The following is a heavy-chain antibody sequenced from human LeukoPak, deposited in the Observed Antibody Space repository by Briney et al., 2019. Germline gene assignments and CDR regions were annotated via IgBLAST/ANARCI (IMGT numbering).Heavy chain of an antibody. CDR1: GYSFPSYW. J-gene: IGHJ4*02. Sequence: GESLKISCKVSGYSFPSYWIGWVHQMPGKGLEWMGIIYPGDSDTRYSPSFQGQVTISADKSISTAYLQWSSLKASDTAMYYCARAAAAGNFDYWGQGTLVTVSS. CDR2: IYPGDSDT. CDR3: ARAAAAGNFDY. V-gene: IGHV5-51*07. D-gene: IGHD6-13*01.